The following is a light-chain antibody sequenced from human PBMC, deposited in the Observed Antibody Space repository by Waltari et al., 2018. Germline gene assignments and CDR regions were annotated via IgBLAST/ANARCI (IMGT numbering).Light chain of an antibody. J-gene: IGLJ3*02. CDR1: SSDVGGYNF. CDR3: SSYTSKSTWV. V-gene: IGLV2-14*03. CDR2: DVG. Sequence: QSALTQPAPVSGSPGQSITISCPGTSSDVGGYNFVSWYQQHPGKAPKFIIYDVGSRPSGVSNRFSGSKSGNTASLTISGLQADDEADYYCSSYTSKSTWVFGGGTKLTVL.